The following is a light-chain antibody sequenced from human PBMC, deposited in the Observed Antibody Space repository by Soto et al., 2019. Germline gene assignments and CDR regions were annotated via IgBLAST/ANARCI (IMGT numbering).Light chain of an antibody. J-gene: IGKJ1*01. V-gene: IGKV1-39*01. CDR1: EDISTW. CDR3: QQRYSTLQT. Sequence: DIQKTQSPSSRCASVGNRVTITCRSSEDISTWLAWYQQKPGKAPKFLIYAASSLQSGVPSRFSGSGSGTDFTLTISSLQTEDFATYYCQQRYSTLQTFGQGTKVDIK. CDR2: AAS.